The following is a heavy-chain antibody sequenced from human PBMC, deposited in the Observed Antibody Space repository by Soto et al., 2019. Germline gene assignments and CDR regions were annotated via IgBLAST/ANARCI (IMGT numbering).Heavy chain of an antibody. D-gene: IGHD4-4*01. CDR2: IDYSGTT. V-gene: IGHV4-31*02. J-gene: IGHJ3*02. CDR3: ARAVSNAFDI. Sequence: WTWIRQHPGKGLEWIGNIDYSGTTYYNPSLKSRVSITADTSKNQFSLRLISVIAADTAVFFCARAVSNAFDIWGQGTVVTVSS.